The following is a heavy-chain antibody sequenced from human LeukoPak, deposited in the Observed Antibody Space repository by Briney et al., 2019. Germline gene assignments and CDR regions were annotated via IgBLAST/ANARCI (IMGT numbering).Heavy chain of an antibody. D-gene: IGHD6-19*01. V-gene: IGHV4-34*01. CDR2: INHSGST. Sequence: SETMSLTCAVYGGSFSGYYWSWIRQPPGKGLEWIGEINHSGSTNYNPSLKSRVTISVDTSKNQFSLKLSSVTAADTAVYYCARGLDTEETVADSYWGQGTLVTVSS. CDR3: ARGLDTEETVADSY. CDR1: GGSFSGYY. J-gene: IGHJ4*02.